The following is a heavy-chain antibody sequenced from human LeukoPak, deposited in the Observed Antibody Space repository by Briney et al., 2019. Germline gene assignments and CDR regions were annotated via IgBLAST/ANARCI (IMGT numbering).Heavy chain of an antibody. CDR3: ARVPKYGSGSYSDY. J-gene: IGHJ4*02. Sequence: SVKVSCKASGGTFSSYAISWVRQAPGQGLEWMGRIIPILGIANYAQKFQGRVTITADKSTSTAYMELSSLRSEDTAVYYCARVPKYGSGSYSDYWGQGTLVTVSS. CDR1: GGTFSSYA. CDR2: IIPILGIA. V-gene: IGHV1-69*04. D-gene: IGHD3-10*01.